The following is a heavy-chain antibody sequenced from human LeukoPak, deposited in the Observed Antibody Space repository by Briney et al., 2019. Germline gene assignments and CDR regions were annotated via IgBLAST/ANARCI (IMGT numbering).Heavy chain of an antibody. V-gene: IGHV3-74*01. D-gene: IGHD6-13*01. CDR2: IISDDSST. J-gene: IGHJ1*01. Sequence: GGSLRLSCAASGFTFSSYWMHWVRQTPGKGLVWVSRIISDDSSTSYADSVKGRFTISRDNAKNSLFLQMGSLRVEDTAVYHCARESTAGYNSSWYGFRNWGQGTLVSVSS. CDR1: GFTFSSYW. CDR3: ARESTAGYNSSWYGFRN.